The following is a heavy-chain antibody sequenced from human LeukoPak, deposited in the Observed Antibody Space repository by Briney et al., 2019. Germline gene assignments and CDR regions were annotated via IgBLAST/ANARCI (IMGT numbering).Heavy chain of an antibody. Sequence: SETLSLTCSVSGDSISMYYWNWIRQSPGKGLEWIGYIDHTGSTNYNPSLNSRVTISRDTSTNHFSLKLSSVTAADTAVYFCARGRVSSSSWQSVYYYYLYMDVWGKGSTVTVSS. V-gene: IGHV4-59*01. CDR3: ARGRVSSSSWQSVYYYYLYMDV. CDR2: IDHTGST. J-gene: IGHJ6*03. D-gene: IGHD6-13*01. CDR1: GDSISMYY.